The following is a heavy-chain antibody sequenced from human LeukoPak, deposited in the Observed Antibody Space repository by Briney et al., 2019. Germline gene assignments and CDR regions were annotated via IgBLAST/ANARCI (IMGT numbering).Heavy chain of an antibody. CDR3: ARGSNGMDV. CDR1: GGSISSSSYY. Sequence: SETLSLTCTVSGGSISSSSYYWGWIRQPPGKGLEWIGSIYYTGITYYNPSLKSRVTISVDTSKNQFSLKLNSVTAADTAVYYCARGSNGMDVWGQGTTVIVSS. J-gene: IGHJ6*02. CDR2: IYYTGIT. V-gene: IGHV4-39*07.